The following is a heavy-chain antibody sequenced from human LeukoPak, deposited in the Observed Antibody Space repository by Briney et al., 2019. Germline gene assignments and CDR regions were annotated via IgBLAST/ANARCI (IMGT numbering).Heavy chain of an antibody. CDR1: GVTFSNYG. Sequence: PGGSLRLSCAASGVTFSNYGMHWVRQAPGKGLEWVAFIRYDGSKKHYADSVKGRFTISRDNSKNTVYLEMNSLRAEDTAVYYCAKDRYEYYYSSGSPYAPDYWGQGTLVTVSS. V-gene: IGHV3-30*02. CDR3: AKDRYEYYYSSGSPYAPDY. CDR2: IRYDGSKK. J-gene: IGHJ4*02. D-gene: IGHD3-10*01.